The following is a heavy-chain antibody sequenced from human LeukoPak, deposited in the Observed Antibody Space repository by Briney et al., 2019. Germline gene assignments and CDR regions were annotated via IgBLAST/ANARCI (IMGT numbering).Heavy chain of an antibody. J-gene: IGHJ6*02. CDR2: ISGSGGST. D-gene: IGHD2-15*01. CDR3: AKPPNCSGGSCYNYYYGMDV. Sequence: GGSLRLSCAASGCTFSSYAMSWVRQAPGKGLEWVSAISGSGGSTYYADSVKGRFTISRDNSKNTLYLQMNSLRAEDTAVYYCAKPPNCSGGSCYNYYYGMDVWGQGTTVTVSS. CDR1: GCTFSSYA. V-gene: IGHV3-23*01.